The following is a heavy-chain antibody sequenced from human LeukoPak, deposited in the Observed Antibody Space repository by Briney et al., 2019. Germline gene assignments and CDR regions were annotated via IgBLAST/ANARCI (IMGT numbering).Heavy chain of an antibody. CDR1: GFTFDDYA. CDR2: ITWNRDNI. D-gene: IGHD3-22*01. CDR3: AKDLSSAITSALVLDV. Sequence: AGGSLRLSCTVSGFTFDDYAMHWVRHTPGKGLEWVAGITWNRDNIGYGDSVKGRFTISRDNVENVLYLQMNSLRPEDTALYYCAKDLSSAITSALVLDVWGQGTTV. J-gene: IGHJ6*02. V-gene: IGHV3-9*01.